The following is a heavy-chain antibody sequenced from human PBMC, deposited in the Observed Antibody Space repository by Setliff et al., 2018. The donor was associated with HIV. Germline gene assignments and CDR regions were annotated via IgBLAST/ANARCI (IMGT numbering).Heavy chain of an antibody. J-gene: IGHJ3*02. Sequence: GESLKISCKASGYTFTSDWIGWVRQMPGKGLEWMGIIYFGDSDARYSPSFQGQVTISADKSTGTAYLQWSSLNASDTAMYYCGIVGATSKEAFDIWGQGTMVTVSS. CDR1: GYTFTSDW. CDR2: IYFGDSDA. V-gene: IGHV5-51*01. CDR3: GIVGATSKEAFDI. D-gene: IGHD1-26*01.